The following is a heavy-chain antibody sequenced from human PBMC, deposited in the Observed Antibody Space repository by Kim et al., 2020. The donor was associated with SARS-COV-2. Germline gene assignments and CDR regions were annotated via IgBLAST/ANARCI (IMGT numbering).Heavy chain of an antibody. Sequence: GGSLRLSCAASGFTFSSYSMNWVRQAPGKGLEWVSSISSSSSYIYYADSVKGRFTISRDNAKNSLYLQMNSLRAEDTAVYYCARANYGDYAVYYYYYGMDLWGQGTTVTVSS. CDR2: ISSSSSYI. V-gene: IGHV3-21*01. J-gene: IGHJ6*02. D-gene: IGHD4-17*01. CDR3: ARANYGDYAVYYYYYGMDL. CDR1: GFTFSSYS.